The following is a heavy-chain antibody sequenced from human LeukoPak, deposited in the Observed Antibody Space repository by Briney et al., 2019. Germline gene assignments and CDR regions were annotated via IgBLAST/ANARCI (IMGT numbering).Heavy chain of an antibody. D-gene: IGHD4-17*01. V-gene: IGHV3-23*01. CDR3: AKDPPLNDYDNWFDP. J-gene: IGHJ5*02. CDR1: GFTFSSYS. Sequence: PGGSLRLSCAASGFTFSSYSMNWVRQAPGKELEWVSAISGSGGSTYYADSVKGRFTISRDNSKNTLYLQMNSLRAEDTAVYYCAKDPPLNDYDNWFDPWGQGTLVTVSS. CDR2: ISGSGGST.